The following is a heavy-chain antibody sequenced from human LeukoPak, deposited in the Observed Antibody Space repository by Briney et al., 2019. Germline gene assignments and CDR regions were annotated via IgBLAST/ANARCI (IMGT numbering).Heavy chain of an antibody. Sequence: ASVKVSCKASGYTFTSYYMNWVRQAPGQGLEWMGIINPSGGSTSYAQKFQGGVTMTRDTSTSTVYMELSSLRSEDTAVYYCARRVPYDSGNYYNPLGYWGQGTLVTVSS. D-gene: IGHD3-10*01. CDR2: INPSGGST. V-gene: IGHV1-46*01. CDR1: GYTFTSYY. J-gene: IGHJ4*02. CDR3: ARRVPYDSGNYYNPLGY.